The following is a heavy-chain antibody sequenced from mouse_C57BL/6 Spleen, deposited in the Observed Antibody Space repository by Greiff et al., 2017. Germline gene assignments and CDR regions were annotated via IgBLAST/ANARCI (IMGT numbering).Heavy chain of an antibody. V-gene: IGHV1-83*01. Sequence: VQLQQSGPELVKPGASVKMSCKASGYTFTDYYMHWVKQKPGKGLEWIGEIYPGSGNTYYNEKFKGKATLTADTSSSTAYMQLSSLTSEDSAVYFCAREETAYYSNFDYWGQGTTLTVSS. D-gene: IGHD2-5*01. CDR1: YTFTDYYM. J-gene: IGHJ2*01. CDR2: YPGSGNTY. CDR3: REETAYYSNFDY.